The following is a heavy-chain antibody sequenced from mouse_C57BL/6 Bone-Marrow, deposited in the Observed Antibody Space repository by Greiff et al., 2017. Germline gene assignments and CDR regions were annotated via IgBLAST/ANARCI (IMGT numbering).Heavy chain of an antibody. D-gene: IGHD3-2*02. CDR3: ARSELRQYYFDY. CDR1: GYAFTNYL. CDR2: INPGSGGT. J-gene: IGHJ2*01. V-gene: IGHV1-54*01. Sequence: QVQLKESGAELVRPGTSVKVSCKASGYAFTNYLIEWVKQRPGQGLEWIGVINPGSGGTNYNEKFKGKATLTADKSSSTAYMQLSSLTSEDSAVYFCARSELRQYYFDYWGQGTTLTVSS.